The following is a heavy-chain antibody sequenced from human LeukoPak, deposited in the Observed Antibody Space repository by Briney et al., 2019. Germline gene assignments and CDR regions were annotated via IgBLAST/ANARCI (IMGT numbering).Heavy chain of an antibody. V-gene: IGHV3-74*01. CDR2: INSDGSRT. CDR1: GFTFSSYW. CDR3: AKDLHYGSADY. D-gene: IGHD3-10*01. Sequence: GGSLRLSCAASGFTFSSYWMHWVRQAPGKGLVWVSRINSDGSRTSYADSVKGRFTISRDNAKNALYLQMNSLRAEDTAVYYCAKDLHYGSADYWGQGTLVTVSS. J-gene: IGHJ4*02.